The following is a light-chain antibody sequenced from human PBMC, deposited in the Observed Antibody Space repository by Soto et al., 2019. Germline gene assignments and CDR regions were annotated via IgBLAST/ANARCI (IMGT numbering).Light chain of an antibody. CDR2: AAS. CDR3: QQSYSTPGGT. J-gene: IGKJ2*01. Sequence: DIQMTQSPSSLSASVGDRVTITCRASQSISSYLNWYQQRPGKAPKLLIYAASSLQSGVPSRFSGSGSGTDFTLTISSLQPEDFASYDCQQSYSTPGGTFGQGTKLEIK. V-gene: IGKV1-39*01. CDR1: QSISSY.